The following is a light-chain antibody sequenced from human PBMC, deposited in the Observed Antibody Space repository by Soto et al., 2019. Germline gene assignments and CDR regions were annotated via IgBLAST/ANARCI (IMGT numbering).Light chain of an antibody. CDR2: LGS. CDR3: MQALQTS. Sequence: DIVMTQSPLSLPVTPGEPASISCRSSQSLLHSNGYNYLDWYLQKPEQSPQLLIYLGSNRASGVSDRFSAGGSGTVFILKLFRKEAEDVGVYYYMQALQTSFGQGTKLEIK. V-gene: IGKV2-28*01. J-gene: IGKJ2*01. CDR1: QSLLHSNGYNY.